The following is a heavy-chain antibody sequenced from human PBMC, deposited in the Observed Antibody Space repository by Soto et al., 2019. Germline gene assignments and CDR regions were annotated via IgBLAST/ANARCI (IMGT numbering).Heavy chain of an antibody. CDR3: ARVSGHNTGYYSVYFMDV. Sequence: PSETLSLTCNVSGGSISSGDYYWTWIRQSPGKGLEWIGYIYYTESTFYSPSLKSRVTISLDTSENHFSLDMNSVTAADTAVYFCARVSGHNTGYYSVYFMDVWGQGTTVTVSS. D-gene: IGHD5-18*01. CDR2: IYYTEST. V-gene: IGHV4-30-4*01. J-gene: IGHJ6*02. CDR1: GGSISSGDYY.